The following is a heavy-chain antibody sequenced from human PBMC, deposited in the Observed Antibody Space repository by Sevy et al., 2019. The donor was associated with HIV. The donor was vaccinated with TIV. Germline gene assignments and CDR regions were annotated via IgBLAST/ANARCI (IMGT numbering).Heavy chain of an antibody. Sequence: ASVKVSCKASGGTFSSYAISWVRQAPGQGLEWMGGIIPIFGTANYAQKFQGRVTITADESTSTAYMELSSLRSEDTAVDYCARDSRGESSCLTSWGQGTLVTVSS. V-gene: IGHV1-69*13. CDR1: GGTFSSYA. CDR3: ARDSRGESSCLTS. J-gene: IGHJ5*02. CDR2: IIPIFGTA. D-gene: IGHD6-19*01.